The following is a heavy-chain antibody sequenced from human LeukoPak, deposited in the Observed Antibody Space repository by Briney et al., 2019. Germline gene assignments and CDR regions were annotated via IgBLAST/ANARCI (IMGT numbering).Heavy chain of an antibody. CDR1: GGSFSGYY. Sequence: TSSETLSLTCAVYGGSFSGYYWSWIRQPPGKGLEWIGEIYHSGSTNYNPSLKSRVTISVDKSKNQFSLKLSSVTAADTAVYYCARGGGYYDSSGYYHNHPFDYWGQGTLVTVSS. J-gene: IGHJ4*02. CDR2: IYHSGST. D-gene: IGHD3-22*01. V-gene: IGHV4-34*01. CDR3: ARGGGYYDSSGYYHNHPFDY.